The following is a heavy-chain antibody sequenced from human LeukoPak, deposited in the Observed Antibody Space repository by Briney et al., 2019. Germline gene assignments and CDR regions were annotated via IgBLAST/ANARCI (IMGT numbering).Heavy chain of an antibody. J-gene: IGHJ3*02. Sequence: PGGSLRLSCAASGFTFSSFEMNWVRQAPGKGLEWVSYISPSGSDMSYRDSVKGRFSISRDNAKKSLYLQMNTLRGEDTAVYYCARDLRPFSGYDNLAFDIWGQGTMVTVSS. V-gene: IGHV3-48*03. CDR1: GFTFSSFE. CDR2: ISPSGSDM. CDR3: ARDLRPFSGYDNLAFDI. D-gene: IGHD5-12*01.